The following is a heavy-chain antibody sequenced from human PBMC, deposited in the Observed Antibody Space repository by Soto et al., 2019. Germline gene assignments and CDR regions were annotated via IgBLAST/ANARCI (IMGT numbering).Heavy chain of an antibody. CDR2: ISYDGGNK. CDR1: GFTFSNYA. CDR3: ARDRGWELGPGDD. V-gene: IGHV3-30-3*01. D-gene: IGHD1-26*01. Sequence: QVQLVESGGGVVQPGRSLRLSCAASGFTFSNYAVHWVRQAPGKGLEWVAVISYDGGNKYYADSVQGRFTISRDNSNDTLYLQMNSLRAEDTAVYYCARDRGWELGPGDDWGQGTLVTVSS. J-gene: IGHJ4*02.